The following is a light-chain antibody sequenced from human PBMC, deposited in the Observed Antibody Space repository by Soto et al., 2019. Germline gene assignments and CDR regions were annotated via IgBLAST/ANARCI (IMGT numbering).Light chain of an antibody. Sequence: EIVLTQSPGTLSLSPGERATLSCRASQSVNNNYLAWYQQKRGQAPRLLVYGASTRATGIPDRFSGSVSGPDFTLTISRLEAEGFAVYRCQQYGRSLTFGGGTKVEIK. V-gene: IGKV3-20*01. CDR1: QSVNNNY. J-gene: IGKJ4*01. CDR3: QQYGRSLT. CDR2: GAS.